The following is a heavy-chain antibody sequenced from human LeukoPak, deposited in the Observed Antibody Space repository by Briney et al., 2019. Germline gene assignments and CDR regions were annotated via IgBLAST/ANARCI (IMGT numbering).Heavy chain of an antibody. Sequence: GESLKISCKGSGYSFTSYWIGWVRQMPGKGLEWMGIIYPGDSDYRYSPYLQGQVTISADKSISTTYLQWSSLKASDTAMYYCARQGYSYGNSDYWGQGTLVTVSA. J-gene: IGHJ4*02. CDR1: GYSFTSYW. CDR3: ARQGYSYGNSDY. D-gene: IGHD5-18*01. CDR2: IYPGDSDY. V-gene: IGHV5-51*01.